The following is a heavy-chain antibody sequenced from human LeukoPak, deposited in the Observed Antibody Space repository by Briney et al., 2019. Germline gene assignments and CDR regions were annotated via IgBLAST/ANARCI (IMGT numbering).Heavy chain of an antibody. V-gene: IGHV3-48*02. CDR1: GFTFSNYS. CDR3: VRIRDSGSYCFYYGMDV. D-gene: IGHD1-26*01. CDR2: VSRTGSTI. Sequence: GGSLRLSCAVSGFTFSNYSMNWVRQAPGKGLEWVSYVSRTGSTILYADSVKGRFTISRDKAKNSVYLQMNSLRDEDTAVYYCVRIRDSGSYCFYYGMDVWGQGTTVTVSS. J-gene: IGHJ6*02.